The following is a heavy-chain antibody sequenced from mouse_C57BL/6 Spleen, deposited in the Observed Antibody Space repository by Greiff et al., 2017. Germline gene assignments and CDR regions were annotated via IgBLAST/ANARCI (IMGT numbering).Heavy chain of an antibody. J-gene: IGHJ2*01. D-gene: IGHD2-5*01. CDR3: AYSNYDGGIRYFDY. CDR1: GYTFTDYY. Sequence: VQLQQSGPELVKPGASVKISCKASGYTFTDYYMNWVKQSHGKSLEWIGDINPNNGGASYNQKFKGKATLTVDKSSSTAYMELRSLTSEDSAVYYCAYSNYDGGIRYFDYWGQGTTLTVSS. CDR2: INPNNGGA. V-gene: IGHV1-26*01.